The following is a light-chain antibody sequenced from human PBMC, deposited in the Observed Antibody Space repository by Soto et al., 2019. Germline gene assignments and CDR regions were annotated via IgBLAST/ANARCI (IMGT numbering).Light chain of an antibody. CDR2: DAS. CDR3: HQRANWPPT. Sequence: EIVLTQSPATLSLSPGERATLSCRASQSVSSSLAWYQQKSGQGPRLLIYDASNRATGIPARFSGSGSGTDFTLTISSLEPEDFAVYYCHQRANWPPTFDQGTRLEIK. J-gene: IGKJ2*01. V-gene: IGKV3-11*01. CDR1: QSVSSS.